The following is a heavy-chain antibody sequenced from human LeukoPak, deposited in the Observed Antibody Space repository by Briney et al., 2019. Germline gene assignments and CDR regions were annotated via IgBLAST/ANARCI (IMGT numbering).Heavy chain of an antibody. V-gene: IGHV3-48*03. Sequence: PGGSLRLSCAGFGFTFSSYEMNWVRQAPGKGLEWVSYISSSGTTIYYADSVKGRFTISRDNAKNSVYLQMDSLRAEDTAVYYCARDGGSGYFGDDIWGQGTMVTVSS. CDR2: ISSSGTTI. CDR1: GFTFSSYE. CDR3: ARDGGSGYFGDDI. J-gene: IGHJ3*02. D-gene: IGHD3-22*01.